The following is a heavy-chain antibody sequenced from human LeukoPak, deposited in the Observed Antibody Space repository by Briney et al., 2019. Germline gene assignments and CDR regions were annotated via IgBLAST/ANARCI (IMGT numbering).Heavy chain of an antibody. J-gene: IGHJ5*02. CDR3: ARGMTTGPDP. V-gene: IGHV4-4*07. CDR2: IYTSGST. D-gene: IGHD4-17*01. Sequence: PSETLSLTCTVSGGSISSYYWSWIRQPAGKGLEWIGRIYTSGSTNYNPSLKSRLTISVDTSKNQFSLNLSSVTAADTAVYYCARGMTTGPDPWGQGTLVTVSS. CDR1: GGSISSYY.